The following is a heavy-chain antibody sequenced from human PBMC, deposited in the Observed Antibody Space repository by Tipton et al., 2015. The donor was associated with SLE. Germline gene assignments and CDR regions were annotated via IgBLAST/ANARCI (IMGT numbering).Heavy chain of an antibody. Sequence: SLRLSCAASGFTFSSYAMHWVRQAPGKGLEWVAVISYDGSNKYYADSVKGRFTISRDNSKNTLYLQMNSLRAEDTAVYYCAKSRGYSSNWFDPWGQGTLVTVSS. CDR2: ISYDGSNK. V-gene: IGHV3-30*04. CDR1: GFTFSSYA. J-gene: IGHJ5*02. CDR3: AKSRGYSSNWFDP. D-gene: IGHD5-18*01.